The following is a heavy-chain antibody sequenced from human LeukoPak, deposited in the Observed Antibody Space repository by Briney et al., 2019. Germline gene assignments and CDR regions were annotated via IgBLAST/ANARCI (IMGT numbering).Heavy chain of an antibody. Sequence: ASVKVSCKASGYTFTSYDINWVRQATGQGLEWMGWMNPNSGNTGYAQKFQGRVTITRNTSISTAYMELSSLRSEDTAVYYCARGPQRFGEFWNWFDPWGQGTLVTVSS. CDR2: MNPNSGNT. J-gene: IGHJ5*02. D-gene: IGHD3-10*01. V-gene: IGHV1-8*03. CDR1: GYTFTSYD. CDR3: ARGPQRFGEFWNWFDP.